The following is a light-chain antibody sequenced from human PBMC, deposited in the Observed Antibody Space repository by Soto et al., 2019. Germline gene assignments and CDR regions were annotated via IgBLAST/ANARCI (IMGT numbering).Light chain of an antibody. CDR3: QQRSNWPPIT. J-gene: IGKJ5*01. CDR2: DAS. CDR1: QSISSW. V-gene: IGKV1-5*01. Sequence: DIQMTQSPSTLSASVGDRVTITCRASQSISSWLAWYQQKPGKAPKLLIYDASSLESGVPSRFSGSGSGTEFTLTISSLQPDDFATYYCQQRSNWPPITFGQGTRLEI.